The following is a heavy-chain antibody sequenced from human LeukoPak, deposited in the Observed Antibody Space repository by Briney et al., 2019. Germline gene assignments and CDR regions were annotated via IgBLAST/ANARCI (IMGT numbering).Heavy chain of an antibody. CDR3: ARGPTRGYDSSVYYVFN. Sequence: GALRLSCAASGFTFNSYAMHWVRQAPGKGLEWVAVISYDGSNKYYADSVKGRFTISRDNSKNTLYLQMNSLRAEDTAVYYCARGPTRGYDSSVYYVFNWGQGTLVTVSS. J-gene: IGHJ4*02. V-gene: IGHV3-30-3*01. CDR2: ISYDGSNK. CDR1: GFTFNSYA. D-gene: IGHD3-22*01.